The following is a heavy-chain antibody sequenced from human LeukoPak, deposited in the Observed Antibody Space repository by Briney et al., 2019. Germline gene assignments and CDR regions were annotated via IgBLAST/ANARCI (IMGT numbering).Heavy chain of an antibody. CDR1: GGSISSSNW. V-gene: IGHV4-4*02. CDR3: ARYYGNWGSGWYFDY. D-gene: IGHD7-27*01. J-gene: IGHJ4*02. Sequence: PSGTLSLICAVSGGSISSSNWWSWVRQPPGKGLEWIGEIYHSGSTNYNPSLKSRVTISVDKSKNQFSLKLSSVTAADTAVYYCARYYGNWGSGWYFDYWGQGTLVTVSS. CDR2: IYHSGST.